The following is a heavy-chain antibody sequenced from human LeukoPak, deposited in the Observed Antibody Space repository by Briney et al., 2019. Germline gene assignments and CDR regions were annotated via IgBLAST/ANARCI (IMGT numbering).Heavy chain of an antibody. CDR1: GYSFTDKY. CDR2: TNPNSGGT. J-gene: IGHJ4*02. D-gene: IGHD2-21*01. CDR3: AVAPGDY. Sequence: GASVKVSCKASGYSFTDKYMHWVRQAPGQGLEWMGWTNPNSGGTNYAQKFQGRVTLTRDTSITTVYMELSRLTSDDTAIFYCAVAPGDYWGQGTLVTVSS. V-gene: IGHV1-2*02.